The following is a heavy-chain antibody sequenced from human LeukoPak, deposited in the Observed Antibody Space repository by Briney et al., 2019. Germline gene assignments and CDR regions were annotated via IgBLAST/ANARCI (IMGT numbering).Heavy chain of an antibody. CDR2: IIPILGIA. CDR3: ARLIRAAAAGVGAFDI. CDR1: GGTFSSYA. J-gene: IGHJ3*02. D-gene: IGHD6-13*01. V-gene: IGHV1-69*04. Sequence: GASVKVSCKASGGTFSSYAISWVRQAPGQGLEWMGRIIPILGIANYAQKFQGRVTITADKSTSTAYMELSSLRSEDTAVYYCARLIRAAAAGVGAFDIWGQGTMVTVSS.